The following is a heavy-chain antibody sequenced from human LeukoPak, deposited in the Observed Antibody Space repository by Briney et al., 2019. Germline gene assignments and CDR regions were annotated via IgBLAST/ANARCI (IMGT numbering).Heavy chain of an antibody. V-gene: IGHV3-11*01. CDR2: ISPSGTDI. Sequence: GGSLRLSCAVSGFTFTDTYMTWIRQAPGKGLDSLSYISPSGTDISYAYSVNGRFTISRDNAKNSLYLQMNSLRAEDTAVYYCAKEIYSPLASMVRGVIHPSNWGQGTLVTVSS. D-gene: IGHD3-10*01. J-gene: IGHJ4*02. CDR3: AKEIYSPLASMVRGVIHPSN. CDR1: GFTFTDTY.